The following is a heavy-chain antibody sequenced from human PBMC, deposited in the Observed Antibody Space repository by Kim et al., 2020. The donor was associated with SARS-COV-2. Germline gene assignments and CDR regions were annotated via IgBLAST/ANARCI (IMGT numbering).Heavy chain of an antibody. Sequence: GGSLRLSCVVSGLTFSDYWMAWVRQAPGKGLEWVANIKKDGSDKYYVDSVKGRFTISRDNAQNSVFLQLSNLRAEDTAMYYCAKFFIGSKNWYLDFWGRG. CDR3: AKFFIGSKNWYLDF. J-gene: IGHJ2*01. CDR2: IKKDGSDK. V-gene: IGHV3-7*02. D-gene: IGHD3-10*01. CDR1: GLTFSDYW.